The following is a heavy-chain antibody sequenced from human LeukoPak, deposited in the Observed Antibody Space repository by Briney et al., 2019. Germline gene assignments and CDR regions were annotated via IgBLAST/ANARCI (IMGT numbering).Heavy chain of an antibody. J-gene: IGHJ4*02. D-gene: IGHD6-19*01. CDR3: ARQHNSGWKSHFDY. Sequence: RGESLKISGKGSGYTFTNNWIAWVGKMPGKGLEWMGIIYPGDSDTRYSPSFRGQVTISADKSFSTAHLQWRSLKASDTAMYYCARQHNSGWKSHFDYWGQGTLVTVSS. CDR2: IYPGDSDT. V-gene: IGHV5-51*01. CDR1: GYTFTNNW.